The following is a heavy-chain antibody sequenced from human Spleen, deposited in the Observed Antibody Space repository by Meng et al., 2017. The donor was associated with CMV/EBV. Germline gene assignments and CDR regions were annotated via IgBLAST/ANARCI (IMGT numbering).Heavy chain of an antibody. D-gene: IGHD2-2*02. CDR2: IREDGSSK. Sequence: GESLKISCAASGFPFSNASLSWVRQAPGKGLEWVANIREDGSSKYYADPVKGRFTISRDNAKNSLFLQMSSLRAEDTAMYYCARAGLGYCSVTSCYNDYWGQGTLVTVSS. J-gene: IGHJ4*02. V-gene: IGHV3-7*01. CDR1: GFPFSNAS. CDR3: ARAGLGYCSVTSCYNDY.